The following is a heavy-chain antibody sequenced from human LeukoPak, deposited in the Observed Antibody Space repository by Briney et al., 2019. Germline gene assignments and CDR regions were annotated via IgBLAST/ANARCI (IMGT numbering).Heavy chain of an antibody. CDR1: GFTFSTYW. J-gene: IGHJ3*01. V-gene: IGHV3-74*01. D-gene: IGHD1-26*01. CDR3: ARGGSPPEALGDTFDV. Sequence: PGGSLRLSCAASGFTFSTYWMHWVRQAPGKGLVWVSRVKSDGSSTNYAGSVKGRFTISRDDAKNTLHLQMNTLRAEDTAVYYCARGGSPPEALGDTFDVWGQGTLVTVSS. CDR2: VKSDGSST.